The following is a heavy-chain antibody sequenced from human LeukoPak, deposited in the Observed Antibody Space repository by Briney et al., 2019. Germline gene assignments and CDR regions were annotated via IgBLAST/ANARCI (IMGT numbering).Heavy chain of an antibody. D-gene: IGHD5-18*01. CDR1: GYTFTSYD. CDR2: MNPNSGNT. CDR3: ARGRGKWIQLWFAY. V-gene: IGHV1-8*01. Sequence: ASVKVSCKASGYTFTSYDINWVRQATGQGLEWMGWMNPNSGNTGYAQKFQGRVTMTRNTSISTAYMELSSLRSEDTAVYYCARGRGKWIQLWFAYWGQGTLVTVSS. J-gene: IGHJ4*02.